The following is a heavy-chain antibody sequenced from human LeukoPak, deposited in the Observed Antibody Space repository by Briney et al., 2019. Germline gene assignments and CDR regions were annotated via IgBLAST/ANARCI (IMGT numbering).Heavy chain of an antibody. CDR3: ARVRGQRDGYNSVHAFGI. CDR2: IYYSGST. V-gene: IGHV4-31*03. Sequence: PSEALSLTCTVSGGSISSGGYYWSWIRQHPGKGLEWIGYIYYSGSTYCNPSLKSRVTISVDTSKNQFSLKLSSVTAADTAVYYCARVRGQRDGYNSVHAFGIWGQGTMVTVSS. CDR1: GGSISSGGYY. D-gene: IGHD5-24*01. J-gene: IGHJ3*02.